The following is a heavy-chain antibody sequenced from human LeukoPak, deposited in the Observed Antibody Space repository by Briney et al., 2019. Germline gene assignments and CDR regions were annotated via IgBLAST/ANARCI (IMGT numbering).Heavy chain of an antibody. CDR2: IYPGDSDT. V-gene: IGHV5-51*01. CDR1: GYSFTSYW. Sequence: GESLKISCKGSGYSFTSYWIGWVRQMPGKGLECMGIIYPGDSDTRYSPSFQGQVTISADKSITTAYLQWSSLKASDTAMYYCARQRVSDTVYYYYMDVWGKGTTVTVSS. J-gene: IGHJ6*03. D-gene: IGHD4-11*01. CDR3: ARQRVSDTVYYYYMDV.